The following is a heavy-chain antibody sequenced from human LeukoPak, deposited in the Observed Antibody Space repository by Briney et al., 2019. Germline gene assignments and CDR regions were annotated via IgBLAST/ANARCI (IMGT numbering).Heavy chain of an antibody. CDR2: IYWDDDK. V-gene: IGHV2-5*02. Sequence: ESGPTLVKPTQTLTLTCTFSGFSLSTSRVGVGWIRQPPGKALEWLALIYWDDDKRYSPSLKSRLTITKDTSKNQVVLTMTNMDPVDTATYYCAHLSPGYSSGWFDYWGQGTLVTVSS. J-gene: IGHJ4*02. CDR3: AHLSPGYSSGWFDY. D-gene: IGHD6-19*01. CDR1: GFSLSTSRVG.